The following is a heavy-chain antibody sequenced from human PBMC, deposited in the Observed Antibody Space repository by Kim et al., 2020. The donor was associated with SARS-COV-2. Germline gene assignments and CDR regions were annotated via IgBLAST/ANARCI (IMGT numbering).Heavy chain of an antibody. D-gene: IGHD4-17*01. J-gene: IGHJ6*02. Sequence: GGSLRLSCAASGFIYSDYALNWVRQAPGKGLEWVSGISTGGGITFYADSVKGRFTISRDNSKNTLFLQMNSVRAEDTATYYCTKTVKAYYQGMDVWGQGTTVTVSS. CDR3: TKTVKAYYQGMDV. CDR2: ISTGGGIT. V-gene: IGHV3-23*01. CDR1: GFIYSDYA.